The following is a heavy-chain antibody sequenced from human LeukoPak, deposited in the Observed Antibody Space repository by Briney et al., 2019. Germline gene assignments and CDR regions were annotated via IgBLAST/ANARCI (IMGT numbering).Heavy chain of an antibody. CDR2: IIPIFGTA. J-gene: IGHJ4*02. Sequence: ASVKVSCKASGGTFSSYAISWVGQAPGQGLEWMGGIIPIFGTANYAQKFQGRVTITTDESTSTAYTELSSLRSEDTAVYYCARALLWRDGYNLDYWGQGTLVTVSS. V-gene: IGHV1-69*05. CDR3: ARALLWRDGYNLDY. CDR1: GGTFSSYA. D-gene: IGHD5-24*01.